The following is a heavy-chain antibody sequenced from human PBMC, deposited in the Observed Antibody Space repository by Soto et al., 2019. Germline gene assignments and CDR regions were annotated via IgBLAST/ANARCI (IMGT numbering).Heavy chain of an antibody. J-gene: IGHJ4*02. D-gene: IGHD1-1*01. CDR3: ATDSGTSDY. Sequence: EVQLVESGGGLVQPGRSLRLSCAASGFTFSTYWMSWVRQAPGKGLEWVANIKQDGSERYYVDSVKGRFTISRDNDKNSLYLQMNNLRAEDTAVYYCATDSGTSDYWGQGTLVTGSS. V-gene: IGHV3-7*01. CDR1: GFTFSTYW. CDR2: IKQDGSER.